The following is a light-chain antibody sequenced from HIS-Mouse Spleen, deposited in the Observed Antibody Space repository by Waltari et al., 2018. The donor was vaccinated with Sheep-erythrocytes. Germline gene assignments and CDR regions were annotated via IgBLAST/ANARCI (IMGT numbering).Light chain of an antibody. J-gene: IGKJ5*01. V-gene: IGKV1-12*01. CDR1: QGISSW. CDR2: AAS. CDR3: QQLNSFPIT. Sequence: DIQMTQSPSSVSASVGDRVTITCRASQGISSWLAWYQQKRGKAPKLLIYAASSLQSGAPSRFSGSEAGTDFDHTSSGLQPEDLAFYYCQQLNSFPITFGEGTRLEIK.